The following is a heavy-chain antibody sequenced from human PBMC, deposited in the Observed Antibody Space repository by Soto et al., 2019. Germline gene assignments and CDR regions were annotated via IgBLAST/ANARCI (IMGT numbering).Heavy chain of an antibody. D-gene: IGHD3-9*01. CDR2: ISWNSGSI. J-gene: IGHJ3*02. Sequence: GGSLRLSCAASGFTFDDYAMHWVRQAPGKGLEWVSGISWNSGSIGYADSVKGRFTISRDNAKNSLYLQMNSLRAEDTDLYYCAKALSTYDILERGAFDIWGQGTMVTVSS. CDR3: AKALSTYDILERGAFDI. CDR1: GFTFDDYA. V-gene: IGHV3-9*01.